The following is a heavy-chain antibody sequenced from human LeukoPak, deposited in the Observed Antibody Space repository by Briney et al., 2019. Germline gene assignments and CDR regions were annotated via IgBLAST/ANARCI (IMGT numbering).Heavy chain of an antibody. Sequence: GGSLRLSCAASGFTFSSYAMHWVRQAPGKGLEWVAVISYDGSNKYYADSVKGRFTISRDNSKSTLYLQMNSLRAEDTAVYYCAEGPFDYWGQGTLVTVSS. CDR3: AEGPFDY. J-gene: IGHJ4*02. CDR1: GFTFSSYA. V-gene: IGHV3-30-3*02. CDR2: ISYDGSNK.